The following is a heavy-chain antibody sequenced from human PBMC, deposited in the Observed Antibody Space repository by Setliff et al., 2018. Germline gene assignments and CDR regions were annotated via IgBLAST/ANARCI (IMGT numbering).Heavy chain of an antibody. CDR3: ARGYCSGGSCADFDY. V-gene: IGHV7-4-1*02. CDR1: AFTKYY. J-gene: IGHJ4*02. D-gene: IGHD2-15*01. Sequence: ASVKVSCKASAFTKYYVHWVRQAPGQGLEWMGWINTDTGNPTSAQGFTGRFVFSLDTSVSTAYLQISSVKAEDTAVYYCARGYCSGGSCADFDYWGQGTLVTVSS. CDR2: INTDTGNP.